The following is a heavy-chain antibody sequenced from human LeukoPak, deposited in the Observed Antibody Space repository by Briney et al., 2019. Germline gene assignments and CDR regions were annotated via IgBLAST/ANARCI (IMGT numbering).Heavy chain of an antibody. CDR1: GFTFSTYA. CDR3: AKSPMGLRWKEGWDY. CDR2: ISGRGDGT. D-gene: IGHD4-23*01. Sequence: PGGSLRLSCAASGFTFSTYAMSWVRQAPGKGLEWVSLISGRGDGTYYAESVKGRFTISRDNSKNTVYLHMNSLRAEDTAVYYCAKSPMGLRWKEGWDYWGQGTLVTVSS. J-gene: IGHJ4*02. V-gene: IGHV3-23*01.